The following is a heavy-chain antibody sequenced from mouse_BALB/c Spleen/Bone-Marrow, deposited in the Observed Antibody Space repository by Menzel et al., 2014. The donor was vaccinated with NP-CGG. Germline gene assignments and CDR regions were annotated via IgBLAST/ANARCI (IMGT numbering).Heavy chain of an antibody. J-gene: IGHJ3*01. CDR3: ARHGDYYGSSLFAY. CDR2: INSDGGST. D-gene: IGHD1-1*01. V-gene: IGHV5-2*01. Sequence: EVKLMESGGGLVQPGESLKLSCESNEYEFPSHDMSWVRKTPEKRLELVAAINSDGGSTYYPDTMERRFIISRDNSKKTLYLQMSSLRSEDTAFYYCARHGDYYGSSLFAYWGQGTLVTGSA. CDR1: EYEFPSHD.